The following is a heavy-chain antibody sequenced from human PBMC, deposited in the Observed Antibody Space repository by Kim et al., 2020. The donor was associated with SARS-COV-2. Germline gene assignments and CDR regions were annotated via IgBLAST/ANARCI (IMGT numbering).Heavy chain of an antibody. CDR1: GFAFSSYG. V-gene: IGHV3-23*01. Sequence: GGSLRLTCAASGFAFSSYGMTWVRQAPGKGLEWVSSFSSDDITYYADSVKGRFTISRDNSKNMLYLQMNSLRAEDTAVYYCCDYHGPGGHFTYWGQGTQV. J-gene: IGHJ4*02. CDR3: CDYHGPGGHFTY. CDR2: FSSDDIT. D-gene: IGHD3-10*01.